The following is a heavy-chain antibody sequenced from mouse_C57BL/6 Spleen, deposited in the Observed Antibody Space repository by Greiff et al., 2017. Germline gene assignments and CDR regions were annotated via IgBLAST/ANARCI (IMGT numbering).Heavy chain of an antibody. J-gene: IGHJ2*01. V-gene: IGHV1-59*01. D-gene: IGHD2-10*02. CDR1: GYTFTSYW. CDR2: IDPSDSYT. Sequence: VQLQQPGAELVRPGTSVKLSCKASGYTFTSYWMHWVKQRPGQGLEWIGVIDPSDSYTNYNQKFKGNATLTVDTSSSTAYMQLSSLTSEDLAVYYYARGGEYTFDYWGQGTTRTVSS. CDR3: ARGGEYTFDY.